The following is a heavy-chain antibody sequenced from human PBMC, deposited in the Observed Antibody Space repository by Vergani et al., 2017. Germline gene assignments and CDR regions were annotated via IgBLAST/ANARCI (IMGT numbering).Heavy chain of an antibody. CDR1: GYTFTTYG. V-gene: IGHV1-18*01. CDR2: ISVYNDNT. CDR3: ARPRKYCSKTSCYTAFDC. D-gene: IGHD2-2*02. Sequence: QVQLVQSGAEVKKPGASVKVSCKASGYTFTTYGISWVRQAPGQGLEWMGWISVYNDNTNYAQKLQGRVTMTTDTSTSTAYMELRSLRSDDTAVYFCARPRKYCSKTSCYTAFDCWGQGTMVTVSS. J-gene: IGHJ3*01.